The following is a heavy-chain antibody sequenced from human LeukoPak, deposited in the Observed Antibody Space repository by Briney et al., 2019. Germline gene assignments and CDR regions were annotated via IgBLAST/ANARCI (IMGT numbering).Heavy chain of an antibody. J-gene: IGHJ6*03. V-gene: IGHV3-33*01. CDR1: GFNFGTYS. CDR3: ARDYSYYYMDV. D-gene: IGHD4-11*01. Sequence: GGSLRLSCAASGFNFGTYSMHWARQAPGKGLEWVAVIWYDGSNEDYVDSVKGRFTISRDNSKNTLYLQMNSLRAEDTAVYYCARDYSYYYMDVWGKGTTVTVSS. CDR2: IWYDGSNE.